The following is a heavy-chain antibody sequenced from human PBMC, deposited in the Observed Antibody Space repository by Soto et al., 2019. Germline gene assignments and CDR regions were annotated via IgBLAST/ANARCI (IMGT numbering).Heavy chain of an antibody. CDR3: ARHTKDYYGSGSYYNELRY. CDR2: IYYSGKT. V-gene: IGHV4-39*01. J-gene: IGHJ4*02. CDR1: GGSTSTRDYY. D-gene: IGHD3-10*01. Sequence: TSETLSLTCSVSGGSTSTRDYYWAWLRQPPGKGLEWIGSIYYSGKTYYKPSLKSRVSLSIDTSKNQFSLKLNSVTAADTAVYYCARHTKDYYGSGSYYNELRYWGQGTLVTVSS.